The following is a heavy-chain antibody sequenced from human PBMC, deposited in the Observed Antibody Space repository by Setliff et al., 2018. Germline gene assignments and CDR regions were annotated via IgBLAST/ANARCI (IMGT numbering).Heavy chain of an antibody. V-gene: IGHV4-61*02. CDR1: GASISSGSYY. CDR3: ARYNSSAACFDL. Sequence: SETLSLTCTVSGASISSGSYYWSWIRQPAGKGLEWLGRIFPTGTTNYNPDLKSRVTMSVDTSKKRFSLMLRSVTAADTAIYYCARYNSSAACFDLWGPGTLVTVSS. D-gene: IGHD1-20*01. CDR2: IFPTGTT. J-gene: IGHJ5*02.